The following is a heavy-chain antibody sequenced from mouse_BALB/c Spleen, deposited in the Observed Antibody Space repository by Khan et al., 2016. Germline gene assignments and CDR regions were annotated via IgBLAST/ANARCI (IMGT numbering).Heavy chain of an antibody. CDR1: GFTFSRFG. J-gene: IGHJ2*01. Sequence: EVELVESGGGLVQPGGSRKLSCAASGFTFSRFGMHWVRQAPEKGLEWVAYISSCSSTIYYADTLKGRSTISRDNPKNALFLQMTSLRSEDTAMYYCASGDYWGQGTTLTVSS. V-gene: IGHV5-17*02. CDR3: ASGDY. CDR2: ISSCSSTI.